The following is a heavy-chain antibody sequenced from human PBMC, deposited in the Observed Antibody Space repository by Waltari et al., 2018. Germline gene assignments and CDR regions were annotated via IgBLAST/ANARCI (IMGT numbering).Heavy chain of an antibody. CDR3: VRQRSADFWSGYFDL. Sequence: QAQLQELGPGQVKPSETLSFRCAVSGDSISTSTFYWGWVRQPPGKGLEWVGGVYYNGDKYYTPSLKSRLTRARDTSNNHFSLSLTSVTAADTAIYYCVRQRSADFWSGYFDLWGQGTLVTVSS. CDR2: VYYNGDK. D-gene: IGHD3-3*01. J-gene: IGHJ4*02. V-gene: IGHV4-39*01. CDR1: GDSISTSTFY.